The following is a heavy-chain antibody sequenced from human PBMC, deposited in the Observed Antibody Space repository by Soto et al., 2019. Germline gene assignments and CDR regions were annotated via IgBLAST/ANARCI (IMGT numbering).Heavy chain of an antibody. CDR2: IYSGGST. J-gene: IGHJ4*02. Sequence: GGSLRLSCAASGFTVSSNYMSWVRQAPGKGLEWVSVIYSGGSTYYADSVKGRFTISRDNSKNTLYLQMNSLRAEDTAVYYCARVSPSNSSSWSGPLDYWGQGTLVTVSS. CDR1: GFTVSSNY. CDR3: ARVSPSNSSSWSGPLDY. D-gene: IGHD6-13*01. V-gene: IGHV3-53*01.